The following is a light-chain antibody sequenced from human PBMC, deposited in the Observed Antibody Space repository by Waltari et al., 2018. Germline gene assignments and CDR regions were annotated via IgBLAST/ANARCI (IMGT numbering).Light chain of an antibody. CDR1: QSVLYRSNNKEY. V-gene: IGKV4-1*01. J-gene: IGKJ1*01. CDR2: WAS. Sequence: DIVMTQFPDSLAVSLGERATINCKSSQSVLYRSNNKEYLAWYQQKPGQPPKLLIYWASTRESGVPDRFSGSGSGTDFTLTISSLQAEDVAVYYCQQYCTTPTFGQGTKVEIK. CDR3: QQYCTTPT.